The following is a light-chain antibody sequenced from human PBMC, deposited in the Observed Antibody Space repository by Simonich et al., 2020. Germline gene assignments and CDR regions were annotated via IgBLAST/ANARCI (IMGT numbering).Light chain of an antibody. J-gene: IGKJ1*01. CDR2: GAS. Sequence: EIVMTQSPATLSVSPGERATLSCRASQSVSSTLAWYQQKPGQAPRLLISGASTRATGIPARFRGSGSVTEFTLTISSLQSEDFAVYYCQQYNNWPRTFGQGTKVEIK. CDR1: QSVSST. CDR3: QQYNNWPRT. V-gene: IGKV3-15*01.